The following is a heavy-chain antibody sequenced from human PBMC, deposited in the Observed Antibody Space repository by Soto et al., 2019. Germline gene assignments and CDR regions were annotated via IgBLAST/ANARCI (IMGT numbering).Heavy chain of an antibody. J-gene: IGHJ6*02. CDR3: AKDYFHSSAYYSYAMDV. CDR2: ISGSGGST. CDR1: GFTFRSCA. Sequence: LRLSCAASGFTFRSCAMNWVRQAPGKGLHWVSAISGSGGSTYYADSVKGRFTISRDNSKNTLYLQLNSLRAEDTAVYYCAKDYFHSSAYYSYAMDVWGQGTTVTVSS. V-gene: IGHV3-23*01. D-gene: IGHD3-22*01.